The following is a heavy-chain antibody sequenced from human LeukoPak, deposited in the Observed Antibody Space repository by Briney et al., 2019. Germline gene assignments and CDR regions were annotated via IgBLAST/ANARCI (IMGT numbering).Heavy chain of an antibody. J-gene: IGHJ5*02. D-gene: IGHD2-15*01. CDR1: GFTFSRYA. Sequence: GGSLRLSCSASGFTFSRYAMHWVRQAPGKGLEYVSAISSNGGSTYYADSVKGRFTISRDNSKNTLYLQMNSLRAEDTAVYYCARVSSSGGSCYWFDPWGQGTLVTVSS. V-gene: IGHV3-64*04. CDR3: ARVSSSGGSCYWFDP. CDR2: ISSNGGST.